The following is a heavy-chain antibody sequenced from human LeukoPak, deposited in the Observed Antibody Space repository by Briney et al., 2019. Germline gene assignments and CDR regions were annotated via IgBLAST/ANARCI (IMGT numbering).Heavy chain of an antibody. J-gene: IGHJ4*02. CDR2: INTNTGNP. D-gene: IGHD6-13*01. Sequence: ASVKVSCKASGYTFTTYAMNWVRQAPGQGLEWMGWINTNTGNPTSAQGFTGRFVFSLDTSASTAYLQISSLKAEDTAVYYCARDQRGGATGFDYWGQGTLVIVSS. CDR1: GYTFTTYA. V-gene: IGHV7-4-1*02. CDR3: ARDQRGGATGFDY.